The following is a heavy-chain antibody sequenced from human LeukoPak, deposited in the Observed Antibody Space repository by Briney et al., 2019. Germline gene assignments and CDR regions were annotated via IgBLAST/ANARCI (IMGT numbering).Heavy chain of an antibody. J-gene: IGHJ5*02. CDR3: TKDHLVRGEMAS. D-gene: IGHD3-10*01. CDR2: IWHYGSDI. Sequence: GGSLRLFCAASGFMFSTSVMHWVRQDPGKGLEWVALIWHYGSDIYYSDSVKGRFTISRDNSKNTLSLQMDSLRTDDTAIYYCTKDHLVRGEMASWGQRTLVTVSS. V-gene: IGHV3-33*03. CDR1: GFMFSTSV.